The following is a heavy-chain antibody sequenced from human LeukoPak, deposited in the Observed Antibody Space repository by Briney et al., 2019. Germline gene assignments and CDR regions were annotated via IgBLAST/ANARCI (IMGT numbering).Heavy chain of an antibody. D-gene: IGHD4-23*01. V-gene: IGHV1-18*01. CDR2: ISAYNGNT. CDR3: ARVDYGANSNVVDY. Sequence: ASVKVSCKASGYTFTSYAMHWVRQAPGQRLEWMGRISAYNGNTNYAQKLQGRVTMTTDTSTNTAYMELRSLRSDDTAVYYCARVDYGANSNVVDYWGQGTLVTVSS. CDR1: GYTFTSYA. J-gene: IGHJ4*02.